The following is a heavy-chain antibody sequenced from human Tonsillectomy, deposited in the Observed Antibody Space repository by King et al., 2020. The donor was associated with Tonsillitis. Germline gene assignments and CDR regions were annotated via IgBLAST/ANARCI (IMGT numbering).Heavy chain of an antibody. CDR1: GGSIRSSSYF. Sequence: LQLQESGPGLVKPSETLSLTCKVSGGSIRSSSYFWDWIRQPPGKGLGWVGGIYYSGGTYYNPSLKSRVTISVDTSKNQFSLKLSSVTAADTAVYYCARRATGIVVVPATRDAFDIWGQGTMVTVSS. V-gene: IGHV4-39*01. CDR3: ARRATGIVVVPATRDAFDI. D-gene: IGHD2-2*01. J-gene: IGHJ3*02. CDR2: IYYSGGT.